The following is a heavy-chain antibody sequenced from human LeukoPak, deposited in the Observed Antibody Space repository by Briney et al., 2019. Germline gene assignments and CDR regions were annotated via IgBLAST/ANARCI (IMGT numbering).Heavy chain of an antibody. CDR1: GFTVSSNY. CDR3: ARDSKTGG. D-gene: IGHD3-10*01. CDR2: IYSGGTT. Sequence: GGSLRLSCAASGFTVSSNYMSWVRQAPGKGLEWVSVIYSGGTTSYADSVKGRFTISRDNSKNRLYLEMDSLRVEDTAVYYCARDSKTGGWGQGTLVTVSS. V-gene: IGHV3-66*01. J-gene: IGHJ4*02.